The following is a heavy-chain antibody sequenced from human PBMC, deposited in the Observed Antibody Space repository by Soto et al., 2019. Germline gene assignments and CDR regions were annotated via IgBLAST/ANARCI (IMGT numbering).Heavy chain of an antibody. CDR2: IHHSGTT. V-gene: IGHV4-4*02. CDR3: GTAATFCCRTSCLFPDLVT. J-gene: IGHJ2*01. D-gene: IGHD2-2*01. Sequence: QVQLQESGPGLVKPSGTLSLTCAVSSGSISTNNWWSWVRQPPGKGLEWIGEIHHSGTTNYNPSLKSRVTMSVDKSTNQSSLALYPLPAAASAVYSCGTAATFCCRTSCLFPDLVTWGCRSVVSVS. CDR1: SGSISTNNW.